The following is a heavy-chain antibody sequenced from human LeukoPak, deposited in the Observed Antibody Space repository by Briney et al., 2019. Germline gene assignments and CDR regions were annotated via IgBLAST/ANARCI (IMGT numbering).Heavy chain of an antibody. J-gene: IGHJ6*03. CDR1: GGTFSSYA. V-gene: IGHV1-69*06. CDR3: ARALPSKAQPSYSYYYYMDV. CDR2: IRPFFGTA. Sequence: SVKVSCKASGGTFSSYAISWVRQAPGQGLEWMGGIRPFFGTANYEQKFQGRVTITADTSTTTAYMELSSLRSEDTAVYYCARALPSKAQPSYSYYYYMDVWGKGTPVTVSS.